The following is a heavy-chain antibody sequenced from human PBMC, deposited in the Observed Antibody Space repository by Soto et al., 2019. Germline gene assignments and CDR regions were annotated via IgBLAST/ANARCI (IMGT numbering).Heavy chain of an antibody. Sequence: SETLSLTCGVSGYSISSGYYWGWIRQPPGKGLEWIGSIYHSGSTYYNPSLKSRVTISVDTSKNQFSLKLSSVTAADTAVYYCATTGGRVGYYGMDVWGQGTTVTVSS. J-gene: IGHJ6*02. V-gene: IGHV4-38-2*01. D-gene: IGHD3-16*01. CDR2: IYHSGST. CDR3: ATTGGRVGYYGMDV. CDR1: GYSISSGYY.